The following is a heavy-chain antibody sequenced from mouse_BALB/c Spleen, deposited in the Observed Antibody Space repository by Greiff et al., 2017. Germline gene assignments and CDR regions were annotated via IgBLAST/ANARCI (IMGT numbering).Heavy chain of an antibody. Sequence: DVMLVESGGDLVKPGGSLKLSCAASGFTFSSYGMSWVRQTPDKRLEWVATISSGGSYTYYPDSVKGRFTISRDNAKNTLYLQMSSLKSEDTAMYYCATYYDYGFAYWGQGTLVTVSA. CDR2: ISSGGSYT. J-gene: IGHJ3*01. D-gene: IGHD2-4*01. V-gene: IGHV5-6*02. CDR3: ATYYDYGFAY. CDR1: GFTFSSYG.